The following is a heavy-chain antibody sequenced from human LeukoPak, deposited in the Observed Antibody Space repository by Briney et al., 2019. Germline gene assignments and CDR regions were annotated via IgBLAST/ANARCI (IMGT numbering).Heavy chain of an antibody. J-gene: IGHJ4*02. CDR1: GGSISSGGYY. V-gene: IGHV4-31*03. CDR2: IYYSGST. Sequence: SETLSLTCTVSGGSISSGGYYWSWIRQHPGKGLEWIGYIYYSGSTYYSPSLKSRVTISVDTSKNQFSLKLSSVTAADTAVYYCARGLYDYVWGSYRPLDYWGQGTLVTVSS. D-gene: IGHD3-16*02. CDR3: ARGLYDYVWGSYRPLDY.